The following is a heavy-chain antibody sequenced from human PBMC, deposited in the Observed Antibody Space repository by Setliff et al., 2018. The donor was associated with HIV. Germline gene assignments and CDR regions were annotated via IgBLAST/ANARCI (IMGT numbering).Heavy chain of an antibody. CDR3: AAQGVL. V-gene: IGHV3-11*04. Sequence: PGGSLRLSCRGSGFTFGDYSMSWVRQAPGKGLEWLCYISSSGTTTYYGDSVKGRFTISRDNAKNSVHLQMNSLRVEDTAVYFCAAQGVLWGQGTQVTVSS. CDR1: GFTFGDYS. J-gene: IGHJ4*02. CDR2: ISSSGTTT.